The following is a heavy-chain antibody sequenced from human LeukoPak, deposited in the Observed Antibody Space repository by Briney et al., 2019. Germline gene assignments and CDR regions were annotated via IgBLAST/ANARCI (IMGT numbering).Heavy chain of an antibody. CDR3: ARGYGYNWNDYGRPNWFDP. J-gene: IGHJ5*02. CDR2: INPSGGST. Sequence: ASVKVSCKASGYTFTSYYMHWVRQAPGQGLEWMGIINPSGGSTSYAQKFQGRVTMTRDTSTSTVYMELSSLRSEDTAVYYCARGYGYNWNDYGRPNWFDPWGQGTLVTVSS. V-gene: IGHV1-46*01. D-gene: IGHD1-20*01. CDR1: GYTFTSYY.